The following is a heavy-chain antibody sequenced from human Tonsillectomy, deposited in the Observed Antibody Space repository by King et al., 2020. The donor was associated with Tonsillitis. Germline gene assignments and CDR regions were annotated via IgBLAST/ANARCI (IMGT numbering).Heavy chain of an antibody. CDR3: ARYRKRGVFWSGYDYYYYGMDL. CDR2: ITYDGSNK. V-gene: IGHV3-30*04. Sequence: VQLVESGGGVVQPGRSLRLSCAASGFTFSSYAMHWVRQAPGKGLEWVAVITYDGSNKYYADSVKGRFTISRDNSKNTLYLQMNSLRAEDTAVYYCARYRKRGVFWSGYDYYYYGMDLWGEGPTVTVS. CDR1: GFTFSSYA. D-gene: IGHD3-3*01. J-gene: IGHJ6*02.